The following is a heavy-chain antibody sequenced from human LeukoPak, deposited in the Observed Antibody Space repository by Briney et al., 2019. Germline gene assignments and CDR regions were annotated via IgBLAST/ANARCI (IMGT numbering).Heavy chain of an antibody. J-gene: IGHJ4*02. D-gene: IGHD4-23*01. Sequence: PGGSLRLSCAASGFTFGSYAMTWVRQAPGEGLEWVSVIGRAGADIQYADSVKGRFTISRDNSKNTLYLQMNGLRAEDTAVYFCAKYAPPTTVVTRFFDCWGQGALVTVSS. CDR3: AKYAPPTTVVTRFFDC. CDR2: IGRAGADI. CDR1: GFTFGSYA. V-gene: IGHV3-23*01.